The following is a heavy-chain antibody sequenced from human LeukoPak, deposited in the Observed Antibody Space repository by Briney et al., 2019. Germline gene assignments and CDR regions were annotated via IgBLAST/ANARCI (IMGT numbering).Heavy chain of an antibody. CDR2: ISSSGNTI. J-gene: IGHJ4*02. CDR3: ARVVVVAATSFYYFDY. Sequence: PGGSLRLSCAASGFTFSDYYMSWIRQAPGKGLEWVSYISSSGNTIYDADSVKGRFTISRDNAKNSLYLQMNSLRAEDTAAYYCARVVVVAATSFYYFDYWGQGTLVTVSS. V-gene: IGHV3-11*01. CDR1: GFTFSDYY. D-gene: IGHD2-15*01.